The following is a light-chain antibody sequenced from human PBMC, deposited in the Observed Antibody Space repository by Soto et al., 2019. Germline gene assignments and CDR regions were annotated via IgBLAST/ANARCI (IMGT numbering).Light chain of an antibody. Sequence: DIQMTQSPSSLSASSGDRVTITCRASQNIGKYLIWYQQKPGRPPKVLVYGASNLQSGVSSRFSGDGFGTEFRLTINSLRPEDFATYYCQQSYNLPRTFGQGTTLETK. V-gene: IGKV1-39*01. CDR3: QQSYNLPRT. J-gene: IGKJ2*01. CDR1: QNIGKY. CDR2: GAS.